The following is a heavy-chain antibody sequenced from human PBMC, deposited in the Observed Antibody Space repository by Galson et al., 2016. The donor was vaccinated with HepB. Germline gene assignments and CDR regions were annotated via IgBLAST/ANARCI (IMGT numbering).Heavy chain of an antibody. D-gene: IGHD6-19*01. CDR1: AYIFTNHA. J-gene: IGHJ4*02. V-gene: IGHV1-18*04. CDR3: ARDLVDSSGWVDY. Sequence: SVKVSCKASAYIFTNHAFSWVRQAPGQSLEWMGWIDTKNGNTVYARKLQGRVTMTTDTSTNTAYMELTSLRSDDTAVYYCARDLVDSSGWVDYWGQGTLVTVSS. CDR2: IDTKNGNT.